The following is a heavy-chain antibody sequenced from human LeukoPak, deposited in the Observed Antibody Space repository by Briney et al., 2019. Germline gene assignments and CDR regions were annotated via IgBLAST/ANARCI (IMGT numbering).Heavy chain of an antibody. CDR2: ISWNSGSI. CDR1: GFTFDDYA. CDR3: AKDRGWELLTDGFYI. V-gene: IGHV3-9*01. Sequence: GGSLRLSCAASGFTFDDYAMHWVRQVPGKGLEWVSGISWNSGSIGYADSVKGRFTISRDNAKNSLYLQMNSLRAEDTALYYCAKDRGWELLTDGFYIRGQGTKVTGPS. J-gene: IGHJ3*02. D-gene: IGHD1-26*01.